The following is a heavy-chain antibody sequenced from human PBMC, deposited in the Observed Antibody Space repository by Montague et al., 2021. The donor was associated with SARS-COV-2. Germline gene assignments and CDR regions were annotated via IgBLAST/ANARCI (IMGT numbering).Heavy chain of an antibody. CDR3: AKVDSSGPGEY. CDR2: ISCSGST. J-gene: IGHJ4*02. Sequence: SETLSLTCTVSGGSLNNYFWSWIRQPPGKGLEWVGYISCSGSTKYNPSLQSRVTISVDTARNQFSLKLLSATAADTAFYYCAKVDSSGPGEYWGQGILVSVSS. CDR1: GGSLNNYF. V-gene: IGHV4-59*08. D-gene: IGHD3-22*01.